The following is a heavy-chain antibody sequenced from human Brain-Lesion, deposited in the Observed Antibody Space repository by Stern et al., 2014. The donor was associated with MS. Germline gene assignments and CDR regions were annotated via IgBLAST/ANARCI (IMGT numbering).Heavy chain of an antibody. CDR2: IYYSGTT. Sequence: QLVESGPGLVKPSETLSLTCSVSGGSISRSTYYWGWIRQPPGKGLEWIGSIYYSGTTYYNPSPKSRVTIDTSTNQFSLRLTSVTAADTAVYYCARHDGWLPHYWSQGTLVTVSS. CDR1: GGSISRSTYY. J-gene: IGHJ4*02. CDR3: ARHDGWLPHY. D-gene: IGHD5-12*01. V-gene: IGHV4-39*01.